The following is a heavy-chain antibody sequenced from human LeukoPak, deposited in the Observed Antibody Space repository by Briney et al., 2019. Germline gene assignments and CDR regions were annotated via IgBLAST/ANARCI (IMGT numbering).Heavy chain of an antibody. CDR3: ARGDNYDFWSGYTNWFDP. J-gene: IGHJ5*02. V-gene: IGHV5-51*01. CDR1: GYTFTSYW. Sequence: GESLKISCEGSGYTFTSYWIAWVRQMPGKGLEWMGIIYPGDSDTRYSPSFQGQVTISADKSISTAYLQWSSLKASDTAMYYCARGDNYDFWSGYTNWFDPWGQGTLVTVSS. CDR2: IYPGDSDT. D-gene: IGHD3-3*01.